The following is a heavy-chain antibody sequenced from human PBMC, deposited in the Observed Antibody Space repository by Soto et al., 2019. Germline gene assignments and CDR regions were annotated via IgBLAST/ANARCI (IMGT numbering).Heavy chain of an antibody. CDR3: AHLGIFGMTSWFGP. Sequence: QITLKESGPTLVKPTQTLTLTCTFSGFSLNSRGVGVGWIRQPPGKALEWLALIYWDEDKHFSPSLKSRLTLPTDTSKNQVVLTMTNIDPVDTGTYYCAHLGIFGMTSWFGPRGQGTLVTVSS. J-gene: IGHJ5*02. CDR1: GFSLNSRGVG. D-gene: IGHD1-1*01. V-gene: IGHV2-5*02. CDR2: IYWDEDK.